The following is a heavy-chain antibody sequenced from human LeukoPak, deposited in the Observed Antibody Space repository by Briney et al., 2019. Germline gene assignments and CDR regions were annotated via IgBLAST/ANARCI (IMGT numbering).Heavy chain of an antibody. CDR2: INSDGSST. CDR1: GFTFSSYW. Sequence: PSGGSLRLSCAASGFTFSSYWMHWVRQAPGKGLVWVSRINSDGSSTSYADSVKGRFTISRDNAKNSLYLQMNSLRAEDTAVYYCARSVSSSWYDGDYWGQGTLVTVSS. V-gene: IGHV3-74*01. J-gene: IGHJ4*02. D-gene: IGHD6-13*01. CDR3: ARSVSSSWYDGDY.